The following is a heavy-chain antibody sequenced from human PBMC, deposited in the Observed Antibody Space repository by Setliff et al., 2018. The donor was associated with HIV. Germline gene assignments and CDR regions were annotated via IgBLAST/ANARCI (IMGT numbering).Heavy chain of an antibody. Sequence: PSETLSLTCTVSGGSIIDSRYFWGWIRQPPGKGLEWIGSVYYSGITYYSSSLKSRVTVSVDTSRIQFSLKLTSVTAADTAVYKCVRHVWRYDFLVPGWFDSWSQGTLVTVSS. CDR2: VYYSGIT. D-gene: IGHD3-16*01. J-gene: IGHJ5*01. CDR1: GGSIIDSRYF. CDR3: VRHVWRYDFLVPGWFDS. V-gene: IGHV4-39*01.